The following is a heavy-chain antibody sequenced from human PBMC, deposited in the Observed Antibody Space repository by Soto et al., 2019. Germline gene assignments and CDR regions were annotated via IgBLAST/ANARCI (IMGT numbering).Heavy chain of an antibody. Sequence: SETLSLTCTVSGGSITSSSYYWGWIRQPPWKGLDLIGSIYYSGSTYYNPSLKSRVTISLDTSKNQFSLKLSSVTAADTAVYYCACIFSGGYGYGFYYYGMDVWGQGTTVT. CDR1: GGSITSSSYY. V-gene: IGHV4-39*01. D-gene: IGHD5-18*01. CDR2: IYYSGST. CDR3: ACIFSGGYGYGFYYYGMDV. J-gene: IGHJ6*02.